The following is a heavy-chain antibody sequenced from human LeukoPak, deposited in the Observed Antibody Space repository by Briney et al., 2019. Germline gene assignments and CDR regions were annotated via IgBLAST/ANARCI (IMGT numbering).Heavy chain of an antibody. Sequence: ASVKVSCKASGYTFTSYGISWVRQAPGQGLEWMGWISAYNGNTNYAQKLQGRVTMTRNTSISTAYMELSSLRSEDTAVYYCAKGWYSSGPTRFDPWGQGTLVTVSS. CDR2: ISAYNGNT. CDR1: GYTFTSYG. CDR3: AKGWYSSGPTRFDP. V-gene: IGHV1-18*01. D-gene: IGHD6-19*01. J-gene: IGHJ5*02.